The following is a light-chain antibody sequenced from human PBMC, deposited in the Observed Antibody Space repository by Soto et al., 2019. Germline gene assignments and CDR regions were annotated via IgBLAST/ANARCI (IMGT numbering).Light chain of an antibody. J-gene: IGKJ4*01. CDR3: QQDNTWPLT. CDR2: GVS. V-gene: IGKV3-15*01. CDR1: QSVFTN. Sequence: EIVMTQSPATLSVSPGERATLSCRASQSVFTNFAWYQHKPGQAPRLLIYGVSTRATGVPVRFSGSGSGTEFTLTSSSLQYEDFAFYYCQQDNTWPLTFGGGTKVEIK.